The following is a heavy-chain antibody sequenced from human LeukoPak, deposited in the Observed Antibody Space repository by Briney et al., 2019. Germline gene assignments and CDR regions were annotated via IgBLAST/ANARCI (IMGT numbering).Heavy chain of an antibody. V-gene: IGHV3-33*01. J-gene: IGHJ5*01. CDR2: IWYDGSNT. Sequence: GGSLRLSCAASGFTLSSFGMHWVRQSPGKGLEWVALIWYDGSNTHHADSVKGRITISRDNSKNTLFLQMNSLRAEDTAVYYCARGESSPIPAAYTRHWFDPWGQGTLVTVSS. D-gene: IGHD6-13*01. CDR1: GFTLSSFG. CDR3: ARGESSPIPAAYTRHWFDP.